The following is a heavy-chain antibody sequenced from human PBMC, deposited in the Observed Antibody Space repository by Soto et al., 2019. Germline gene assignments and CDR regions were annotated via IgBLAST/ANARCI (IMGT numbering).Heavy chain of an antibody. J-gene: IGHJ3*02. Sequence: GASGKVSGKASGYSVTDHYLHWERQAPGQGPEWMGWINPNRGRTSYAQNFQGRVTMTRDTSISTAYMELSSLRYDDTAVYYCARDIAVADAFDIWVQGTMVTVSS. CDR3: ARDIAVADAFDI. D-gene: IGHD6-19*01. CDR1: GYSVTDHY. V-gene: IGHV1-2*02. CDR2: INPNRGRT.